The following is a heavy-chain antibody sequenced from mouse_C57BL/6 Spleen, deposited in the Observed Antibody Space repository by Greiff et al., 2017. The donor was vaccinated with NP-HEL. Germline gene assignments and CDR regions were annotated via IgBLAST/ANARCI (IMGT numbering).Heavy chain of an antibody. Sequence: VQLKQSGPELVKPGASVKISCKASGYSFTGYYMNWVKQSPEKSLEWIGEINPSTGGTTYNQKFKAKATLTVDKSSSTAYMQLKSLTSEDSAVYYCALYDYDERGYFDYWGQSTTLTVSS. V-gene: IGHV1-42*01. CDR2: INPSTGGT. CDR3: ALYDYDERGYFDY. D-gene: IGHD2-4*01. CDR1: GYSFTGYY. J-gene: IGHJ2*01.